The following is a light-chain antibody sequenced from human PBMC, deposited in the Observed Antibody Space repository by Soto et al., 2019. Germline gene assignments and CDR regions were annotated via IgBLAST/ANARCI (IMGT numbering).Light chain of an antibody. Sequence: EIVLTQSPGTLSLSPGERATLSCRSSHSVSSNYLAWYQQKPGQAPRLLIYDASSRATGIPDRFSGSWSGTDFTLTISRLESVDFAVYYCQQYGISPTFGQGTKVEIK. CDR2: DAS. CDR1: HSVSSNY. J-gene: IGKJ1*01. CDR3: QQYGISPT. V-gene: IGKV3-20*01.